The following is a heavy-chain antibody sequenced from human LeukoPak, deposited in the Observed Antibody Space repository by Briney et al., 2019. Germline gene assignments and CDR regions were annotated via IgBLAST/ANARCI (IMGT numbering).Heavy chain of an antibody. CDR3: AKDPKLLWFGESPSHFDY. V-gene: IGHV3-30*02. J-gene: IGHJ4*02. CDR1: GFTFSSYG. CDR2: IRYDGSNK. D-gene: IGHD3-10*01. Sequence: PGGSLRLSCAASGFTFSSYGMHWVRQAPGKGLEWVAFIRYDGSNKYYADSVKGRFTISRDNSKNTLYLQMNSLRAEDTAVYYCAKDPKLLWFGESPSHFDYWGQGTLVTVSS.